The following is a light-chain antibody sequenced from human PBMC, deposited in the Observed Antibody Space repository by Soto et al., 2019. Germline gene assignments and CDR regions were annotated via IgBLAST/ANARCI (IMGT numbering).Light chain of an antibody. J-gene: IGKJ5*01. V-gene: IGKV1-5*01. CDR3: QQYHTYSSIT. CDR2: DAY. CDR1: QSISTW. Sequence: DIQSTQSPSTLSSSLGYIVTFTFRASQSISTWLGWYQQKTGKAPTLLIYDAYSLKSGVPSRFRGSGSGTDFTLTISSLQPDDFATYYCQQYHTYSSITFGQGTRLEIK.